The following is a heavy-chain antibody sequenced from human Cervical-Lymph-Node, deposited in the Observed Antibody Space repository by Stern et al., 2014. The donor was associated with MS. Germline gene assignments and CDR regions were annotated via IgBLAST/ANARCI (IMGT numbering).Heavy chain of an antibody. CDR1: GFTFRSYV. D-gene: IGHD4-17*01. J-gene: IGHJ4*02. Sequence: EVHLVESGGGLRQPGGSLTLSCAASGFTFRSYVMSWVRQAPGKGLECVSSITGSGHNTHYADSVKGRFTISRDNSNNTVFLVMNSLRVDDTAVYYCARETTDFDSWGQGTLVTVSS. CDR3: ARETTDFDS. CDR2: ITGSGHNT. V-gene: IGHV3-23*04.